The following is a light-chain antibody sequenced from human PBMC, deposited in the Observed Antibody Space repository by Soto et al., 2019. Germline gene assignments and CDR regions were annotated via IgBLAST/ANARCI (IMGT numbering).Light chain of an antibody. CDR1: QSVSSNY. J-gene: IGKJ1*01. V-gene: IGKV3-20*01. CDR3: QQYGSSPPT. CDR2: GTS. Sequence: EIVLTQSPGTLSLSPGERATHSCRASQSVSSNYLAWYQQKPGQAPRRLIYGTSSRATGIPDRFSGSGSGTDFTLTISRLEPEDFAVYYCQQYGSSPPTFGQGTKVDI.